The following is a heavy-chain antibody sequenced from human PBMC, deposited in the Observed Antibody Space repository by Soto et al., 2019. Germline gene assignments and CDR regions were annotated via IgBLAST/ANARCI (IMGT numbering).Heavy chain of an antibody. J-gene: IGHJ5*01. Sequence: SETLSLTCIVSDGSISSDTYYWGWIRQSPGKGLEYIGNIYYTGSTYYNPSLKSRVTISIDMSKNRFSLQLTSVSAADTATYYCASLVGYGVNSGWFDSCGAGTLVTVSS. CDR1: DGSISSDTYY. CDR3: ASLVGYGVNSGWFDS. D-gene: IGHD4-17*01. CDR2: IYYTGST. V-gene: IGHV4-39*02.